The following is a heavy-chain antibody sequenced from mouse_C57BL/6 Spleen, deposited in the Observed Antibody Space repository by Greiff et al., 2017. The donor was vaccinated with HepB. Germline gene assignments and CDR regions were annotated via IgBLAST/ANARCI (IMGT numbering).Heavy chain of an antibody. CDR3: AREDDDYDGWYFDV. CDR2: IWTGGGT. Sequence: VQGVESGPGLVAPSQSLSITCTVSGFSLTSYAISWVRQPPGKGLEWLGVIWTGGGTNYNSDLKSRLSIIKDNSKSQVFLKMNSLQTDDTARYYCAREDDDYDGWYFDVWGTVTTVTVSS. J-gene: IGHJ1*03. CDR1: GFSLTSYA. D-gene: IGHD2-4*01. V-gene: IGHV2-9-1*01.